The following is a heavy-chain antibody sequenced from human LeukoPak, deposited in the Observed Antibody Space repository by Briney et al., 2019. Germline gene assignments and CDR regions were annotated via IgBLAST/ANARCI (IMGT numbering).Heavy chain of an antibody. V-gene: IGHV4-59*01. J-gene: IGHJ1*01. CDR1: GGSISTYY. Sequence: SGTLSLTCTVSGGSISTYYWNWIRQPPGKGLEWIGYIYHSGSTNYNPSLQSRVTISVDTSKNQFSLNLNSVTAADTAVYYCARGGAARLHLQNWGQGTLVTVSS. CDR3: ARGGAARLHLQN. D-gene: IGHD6-6*01. CDR2: IYHSGST.